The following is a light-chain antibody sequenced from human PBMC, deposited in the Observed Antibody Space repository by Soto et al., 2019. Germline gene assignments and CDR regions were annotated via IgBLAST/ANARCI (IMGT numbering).Light chain of an antibody. CDR2: AAS. CDR3: QQYYSYPRT. J-gene: IGKJ1*01. V-gene: IGKV1-39*01. Sequence: DIQMTQSQSSLSASVGDRVTITCRASQSIMTFLSWYQQKPGKAPRLLIYAASRLPSGVPSRLSGSGAGTDFTLTISSLQPEEFVTYYCQQYYSYPRTFGQGTKVYIK. CDR1: QSIMTF.